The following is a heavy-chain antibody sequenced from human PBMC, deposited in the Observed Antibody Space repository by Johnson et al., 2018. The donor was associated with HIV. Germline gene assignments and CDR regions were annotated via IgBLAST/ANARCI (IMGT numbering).Heavy chain of an antibody. J-gene: IGHJ3*02. Sequence: VQLVESGKGVVPPGRSQRLSCAASGFTFKTYGINWVRQAPVKGLEWVANIKQDGSEKYYVDSVKGRFTISRDNAKNSLYLQMNSLRAEDTAVYYCTRVWFGELSAFDIWGQGTMVTVSS. D-gene: IGHD3-10*01. CDR3: TRVWFGELSAFDI. CDR1: GFTFKTYG. V-gene: IGHV3-7*01. CDR2: IKQDGSEK.